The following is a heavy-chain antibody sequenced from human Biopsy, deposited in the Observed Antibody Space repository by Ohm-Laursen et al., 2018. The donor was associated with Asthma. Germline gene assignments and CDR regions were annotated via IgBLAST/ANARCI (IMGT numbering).Heavy chain of an antibody. CDR3: GIVVAANPFQGDC. V-gene: IGHV3-30*03. Sequence: SLRLSCTASGFAFRSYDMNWVRQAPGKGLEWVAVISYDGSITHYADSVKGRFTISRDNSKNTVYLDISSLRIEDTAVFYCGIVVAANPFQGDCWGQGTLVTVSS. CDR1: GFAFRSYD. J-gene: IGHJ4*02. CDR2: ISYDGSIT. D-gene: IGHD2-15*01.